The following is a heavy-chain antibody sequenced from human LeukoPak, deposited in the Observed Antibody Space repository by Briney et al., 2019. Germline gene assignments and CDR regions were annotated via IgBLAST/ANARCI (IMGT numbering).Heavy chain of an antibody. D-gene: IGHD6-13*01. CDR1: GGSFSGYY. V-gene: IGHV4-34*01. CDR2: INHSGST. Sequence: PSETLSLTCAVYGGSFSGYYWSWIRQPPGKGLEWIGEINHSGSTNYNPSLKSRVTISVDTSKNQFSLKLSSVTAADTAVYYCARHRAYSSSWYPRKNWFDPWGQGTLVTVSS. J-gene: IGHJ5*02. CDR3: ARHRAYSSSWYPRKNWFDP.